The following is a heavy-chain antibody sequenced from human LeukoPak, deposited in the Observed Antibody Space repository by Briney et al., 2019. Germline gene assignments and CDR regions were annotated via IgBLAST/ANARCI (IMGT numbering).Heavy chain of an antibody. CDR3: ARSYFWSGYDY. CDR1: GFTVSRNY. V-gene: IGHV3-66*01. D-gene: IGHD3-3*01. Sequence: GGSLRLSCAASGFTVSRNYMSWVRQAPGKGLEWVSVIYSGGSTYYADSVKGRFTISRDNSKNTLYLQMNSLRAEDTAVYYCARSYFWSGYDYWGQGTLVTVSS. CDR2: IYSGGST. J-gene: IGHJ4*02.